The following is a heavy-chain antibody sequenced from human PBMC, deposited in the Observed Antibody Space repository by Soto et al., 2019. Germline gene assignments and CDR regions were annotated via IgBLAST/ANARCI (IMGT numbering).Heavy chain of an antibody. V-gene: IGHV4-38-2*01. CDR3: ATSSLYGTHA. J-gene: IGHJ6*02. CDR1: NFSLIKEYY. CDR2: IHQSGSP. Sequence: SETLSLTCAVSNFSLIKEYYWGWVRQPPGKGLEWIGSIHQSGSPYYNPSLKSRLTISIDLSKKQFSLRLSSVTAADTAVYYCATSSLYGTHARGHAPTVTV.